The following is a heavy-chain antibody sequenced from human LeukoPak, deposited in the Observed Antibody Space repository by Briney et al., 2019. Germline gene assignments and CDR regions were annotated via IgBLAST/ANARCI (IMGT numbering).Heavy chain of an antibody. D-gene: IGHD1-1*01. Sequence: PSETLSLTCAVSGFSITSGYYWGWIRQSPGKGLEWIANIDHSGNTYYNPSLKSRVTISVDTSKNRFSLKLTSVTAADTAVYYCARDGDTYTWTFDYWGQGTLVTVSS. J-gene: IGHJ4*02. CDR2: IDHSGNT. CDR3: ARDGDTYTWTFDY. CDR1: GFSITSGYY. V-gene: IGHV4-38-2*02.